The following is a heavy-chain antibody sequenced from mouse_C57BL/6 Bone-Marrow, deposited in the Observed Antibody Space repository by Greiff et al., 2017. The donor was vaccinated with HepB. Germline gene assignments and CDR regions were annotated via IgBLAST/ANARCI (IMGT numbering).Heavy chain of an antibody. V-gene: IGHV1-15*01. CDR1: GYTFTDYE. CDR3: TRSEDGYYFYYAMDY. Sequence: VNVVESGAELVRPGASVTLSCKASGYTFTDYEMHWVKQTPVPGLEWIGAIDPETGGTAYNQKFKGKAILTADKSSSTAYMELRSLTSEDSAVYYCTRSEDGYYFYYAMDYWGQGTSVTVSS. CDR2: IDPETGGT. D-gene: IGHD2-3*01. J-gene: IGHJ4*01.